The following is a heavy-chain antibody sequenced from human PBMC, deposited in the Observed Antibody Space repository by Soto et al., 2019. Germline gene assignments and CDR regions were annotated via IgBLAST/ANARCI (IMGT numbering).Heavy chain of an antibody. Sequence: QVQLVQSGPEVKKHGASVKVSCEASGYTVTTSGSRWVRQAPEQGLEWMGWISTYNGDTNSAQKFQGRVTMTADTSTGTAYMELMSLKSDDTAVYYCARQGSWPYYYYGLDVWGQGTTVTVSS. D-gene: IGHD1-26*01. J-gene: IGHJ6*02. CDR2: ISTYNGDT. V-gene: IGHV1-18*01. CDR3: ARQGSWPYYYYGLDV. CDR1: GYTVTTSG.